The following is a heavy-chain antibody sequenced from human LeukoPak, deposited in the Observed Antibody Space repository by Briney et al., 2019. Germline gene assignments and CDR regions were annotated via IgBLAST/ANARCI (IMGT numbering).Heavy chain of an antibody. CDR1: GGFIISNNW. CDR3: ARWVGTITPYYYGMDV. V-gene: IGHV4-4*02. Sequence: SGTLSLTCAVSGGFIISNNWWSWVRQPPGKGLEWIAEIIHSGSTNYNPSLKSRVTISIDTSKNQFSLKLTSVTAADTAVYHCARWVGTITPYYYGMDVWGQGTTVTVSS. J-gene: IGHJ6*02. D-gene: IGHD5-24*01. CDR2: IIHSGST.